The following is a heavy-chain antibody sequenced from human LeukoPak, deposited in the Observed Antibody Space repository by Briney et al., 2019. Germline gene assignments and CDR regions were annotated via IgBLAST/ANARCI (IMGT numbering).Heavy chain of an antibody. CDR1: GFTFSTYA. D-gene: IGHD6-13*01. Sequence: PGGSLRLSCAASGFTFSTYAMTWVRQAPGKGLEWVSLISGTGGSTYYADSVKGRFTISRDNSKNTLYLQMNSLRAEDTAVYYCARDDRGAAAVLDYWGQGTLVTVSS. CDR3: ARDDRGAAAVLDY. J-gene: IGHJ4*02. V-gene: IGHV3-23*01. CDR2: ISGTGGST.